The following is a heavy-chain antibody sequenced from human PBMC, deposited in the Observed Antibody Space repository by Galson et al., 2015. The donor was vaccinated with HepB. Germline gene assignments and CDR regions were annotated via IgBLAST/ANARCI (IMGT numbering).Heavy chain of an antibody. CDR3: ASPKHRSSWYVFSASGGTPTDVVDY. V-gene: IGHV3-23*01. CDR2: LSGSAART. CDR1: GFSISSYA. Sequence: SLRLSCAVSGFSISSYAMSWVRQAPGKGLEWVSALSGSAARTYYADSVKGRFTISRDSFKNTLYLQMNSLRAEDTAVYYCASPKHRSSWYVFSASGGTPTDVVDYWGQGTVVTVS. D-gene: IGHD6-13*01. J-gene: IGHJ4*02.